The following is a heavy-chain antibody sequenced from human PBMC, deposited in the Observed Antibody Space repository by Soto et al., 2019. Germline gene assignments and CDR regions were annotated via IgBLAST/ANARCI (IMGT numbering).Heavy chain of an antibody. J-gene: IGHJ4*02. CDR2: ISYDGSNK. CDR3: AKPLTGMALYYFDY. Sequence: GGSLRLSCAASGFTFSSYGMHWVRQAPGKGLEWVAVISYDGSNKYYADSVKGRFTISRDNSKNTLYLQMNSLRAEDTAVYYCAKPLTGMALYYFDYWGQGTLVTVSS. D-gene: IGHD1-20*01. V-gene: IGHV3-30*18. CDR1: GFTFSSYG.